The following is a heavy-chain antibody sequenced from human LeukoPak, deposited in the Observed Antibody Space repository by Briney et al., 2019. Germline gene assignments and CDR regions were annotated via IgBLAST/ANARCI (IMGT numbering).Heavy chain of an antibody. D-gene: IGHD3-16*01. CDR1: GYTFTSYY. CDR2: INPSGGST. V-gene: IGHV1-46*01. J-gene: IGHJ4*02. CDR3: ARDRGGVAPFDY. Sequence: GASVKISCKASGYTFTSYYMHWVRQAPGQGLEWMGIINPSGGSTSYAQKFQGRVTMTRDTSTSTVYMELSSLRSEDTAVYYCARDRGGVAPFDYWGQGTLVTVSS.